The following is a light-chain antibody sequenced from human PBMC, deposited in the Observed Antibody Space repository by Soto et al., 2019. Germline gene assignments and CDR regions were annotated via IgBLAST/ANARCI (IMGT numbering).Light chain of an antibody. V-gene: IGKV3-15*01. CDR3: QHYYNWSRT. CDR1: QSVSSN. J-gene: IGKJ1*01. CDR2: GAS. Sequence: EIVMTQSPATLSVSPGERATLSFRASQSVSSNLAWYQQKPGQAPRLLIYGASTRATGIPARFSGSGYGTEFTLIISSLQSEDFAVYYCQHYYNWSRTFGQRTEVEIK.